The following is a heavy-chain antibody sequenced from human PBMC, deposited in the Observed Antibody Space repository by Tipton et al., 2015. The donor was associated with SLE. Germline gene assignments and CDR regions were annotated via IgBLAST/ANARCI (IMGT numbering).Heavy chain of an antibody. CDR2: ISASGGRT. V-gene: IGHV3-23*01. CDR1: GFMFSNYG. J-gene: IGHJ4*02. D-gene: IGHD4-23*01. Sequence: GSLRLSCAASGFMFSNYGMNWVRQAPGKGLEWVSSISASGGRTYYADSVKGRFTISRDNSKKTLDLQMNSLRAEDTAVYYCAKAYGGKDRIDYWGQGTLVTVSS. CDR3: AKAYGGKDRIDY.